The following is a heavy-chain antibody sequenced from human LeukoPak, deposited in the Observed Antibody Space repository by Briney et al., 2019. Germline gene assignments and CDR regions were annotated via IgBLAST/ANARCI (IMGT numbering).Heavy chain of an antibody. V-gene: IGHV3-33*06. CDR2: IWYDGSNK. Sequence: GGSLRLSCAASGFTFSSYAMSWVRQAPGKGLEWVAVIWYDGSNKYYADSVKGRFTISRDNSKNTLYLQMNSLRAEDTAVYYCAKDYSIGYGGIADDYWGQGTLVTVSS. J-gene: IGHJ4*02. CDR1: GFTFSSYA. CDR3: AKDYSIGYGGIADDY. D-gene: IGHD2-15*01.